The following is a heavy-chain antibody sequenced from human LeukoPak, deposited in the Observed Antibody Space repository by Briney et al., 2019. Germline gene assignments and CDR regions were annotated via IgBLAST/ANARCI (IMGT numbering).Heavy chain of an antibody. Sequence: ASVKVSCKASGGTFSSYAISWVRQAPGQGLGWMGRIIPIFGTANYAQKFQGRVTITTDESTSKAYMQLSRLRCQDTAVYYCAREFRGYDFWSGSMAYFDYWGQGTLVTVSS. CDR3: AREFRGYDFWSGSMAYFDY. CDR2: IIPIFGTA. J-gene: IGHJ4*02. D-gene: IGHD3-3*01. V-gene: IGHV1-69*05. CDR1: GGTFSSYA.